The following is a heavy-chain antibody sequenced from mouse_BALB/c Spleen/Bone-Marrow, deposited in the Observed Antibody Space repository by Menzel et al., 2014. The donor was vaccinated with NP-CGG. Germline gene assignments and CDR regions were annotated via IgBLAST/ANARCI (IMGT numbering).Heavy chain of an antibody. CDR3: ARNSITTVVATGY. CDR2: IDPSDSYT. D-gene: IGHD1-1*01. Sequence: QVQLQQSGAELVKPGASVELSCKDSGYTFTSYWMHWVKQRPGQGLEWIGEIDPSDSYTNYNQKVKGKATLTVDKSSSTAYMQLSSLTPEDSVIHYCARNSITTVVATGYWGQGTTLTVSS. CDR1: GYTFTSYW. V-gene: IGHV1-69*02. J-gene: IGHJ2*01.